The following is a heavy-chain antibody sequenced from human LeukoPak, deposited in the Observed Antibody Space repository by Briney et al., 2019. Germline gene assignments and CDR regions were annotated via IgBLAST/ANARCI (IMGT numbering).Heavy chain of an antibody. Sequence: GGSLRLSCAASGFTFSSYSMNWVRQAPGRGLEWVSYISSSSSTIYYADSVKGRFTISRDNAKNSLYLQMNSLRAEDTPVYYCARGGAYYDSSGYYFDMVDYWGQGTLVTVSS. CDR1: GFTFSSYS. CDR3: ARGGAYYDSSGYYFDMVDY. V-gene: IGHV3-48*01. J-gene: IGHJ4*02. CDR2: ISSSSSTI. D-gene: IGHD3-22*01.